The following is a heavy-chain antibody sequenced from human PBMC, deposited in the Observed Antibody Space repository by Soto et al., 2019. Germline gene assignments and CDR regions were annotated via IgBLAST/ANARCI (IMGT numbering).Heavy chain of an antibody. CDR2: IFPGESDT. Sequence: GESLKISFKGSGYSFTSDWIGWVRQMPGKGLECMGIIFPGESDTRYSPSFQGQVTISADKSISTAYLQWSSLQASDTAMYYCARSPSGLLAFDYWGQGTLVTVSS. D-gene: IGHD2-15*01. J-gene: IGHJ4*02. V-gene: IGHV5-51*01. CDR1: GYSFTSDW. CDR3: ARSPSGLLAFDY.